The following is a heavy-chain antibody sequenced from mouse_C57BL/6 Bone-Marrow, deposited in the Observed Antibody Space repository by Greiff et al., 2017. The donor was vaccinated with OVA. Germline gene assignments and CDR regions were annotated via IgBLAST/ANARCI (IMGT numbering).Heavy chain of an antibody. CDR3: ARPDSSGPAWFAY. CDR2: INPSSGYT. D-gene: IGHD3-2*02. V-gene: IGHV1-4*01. CDR1: GYTFTSYT. Sequence: VKLMESGAELARPGASVKMSCKASGYTFTSYTMHWVKQRPGQGLEWIGYINPSSGYTKYNQKFKDKATLTADKSSSTAYMQLSSLTSEDSAVYYCARPDSSGPAWFAYWGQGTLVTVSA. J-gene: IGHJ3*01.